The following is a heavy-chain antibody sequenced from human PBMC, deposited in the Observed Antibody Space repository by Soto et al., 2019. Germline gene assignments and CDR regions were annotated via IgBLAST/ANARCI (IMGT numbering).Heavy chain of an antibody. V-gene: IGHV4-4*02. D-gene: IGHD5-12*01. J-gene: IGHJ4*02. CDR1: NGSMTSSLW. CDR2: VAQSGHT. Sequence: QLQLQESGPGLVKPSGTLSLTCTVSNGSMTSSLWWSWVRQSPGKGLEWIGEVAQSGHTSYNPSLKSRLSISHDRSRNRFSLMLTSVTAADTAVYYCARNRYGGYSFDSWGQGTLVTVSS. CDR3: ARNRYGGYSFDS.